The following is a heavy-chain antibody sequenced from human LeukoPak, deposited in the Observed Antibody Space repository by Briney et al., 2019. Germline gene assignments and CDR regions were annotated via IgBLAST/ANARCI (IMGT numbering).Heavy chain of an antibody. CDR2: IYFPGHT. V-gene: IGHV4-59*08. CDR1: GGFISGDY. J-gene: IGHJ4*02. CDR3: ARQGGTYFPHFDV. Sequence: PSETLSLTCTVSGGFISGDYWSWIRQSPGKELELIGYIYFPGHTNYKPSLRSRVTISGDTSKNVFSLTLNSVTAADTAIYYCARQGGTYFPHFDVWGPGTLVTVSS. D-gene: IGHD2/OR15-2a*01.